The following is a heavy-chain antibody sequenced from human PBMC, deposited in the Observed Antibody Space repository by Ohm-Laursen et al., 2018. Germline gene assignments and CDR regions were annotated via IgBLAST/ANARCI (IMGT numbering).Heavy chain of an antibody. D-gene: IGHD5-24*01. Sequence: SLRLSCAAFGFTFSNYGMHWVRQAPGKGLEWVAGLSYDGTNQYYADSVKGRFIISRDNSKNALYLQVNSLRPEDTTVFYCAKEGATRDLDYWGQGTLVTVSS. CDR1: GFTFSNYG. J-gene: IGHJ4*02. V-gene: IGHV3-30*18. CDR3: AKEGATRDLDY. CDR2: LSYDGTNQ.